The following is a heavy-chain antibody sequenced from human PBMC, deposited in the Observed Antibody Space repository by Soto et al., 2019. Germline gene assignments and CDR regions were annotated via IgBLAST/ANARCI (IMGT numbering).Heavy chain of an antibody. D-gene: IGHD1-26*01. CDR1: GFSLTTDRVG. Sequence: QITLKESGPTLVKPTQPLTLTCTFSGFSLTTDRVGVGWIRQPPGEALEWLAVIYWDDSKTYRPYLESRLTITKDTSKNQVALTMTNMDSLDTATYYCAHAYGGRSLYWGQGTLVTVSS. J-gene: IGHJ4*02. CDR2: IYWDDSK. CDR3: AHAYGGRSLY. V-gene: IGHV2-5*02.